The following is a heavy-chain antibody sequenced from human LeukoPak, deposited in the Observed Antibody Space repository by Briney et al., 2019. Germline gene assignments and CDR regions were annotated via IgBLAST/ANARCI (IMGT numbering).Heavy chain of an antibody. CDR3: AKDRWGQQLVRNWFDP. Sequence: PGGSLRLSCAASGFIFPDYSMGWVRQAPGKGLEWVSAISGSGGSTYYADSVKGRFTISRDNSKNTLYLQMNSLRAEDTAVYYCAKDRWGQQLVRNWFDPWGQGTLVTVSS. V-gene: IGHV3-23*01. D-gene: IGHD6-13*01. CDR2: ISGSGGST. CDR1: GFIFPDYS. J-gene: IGHJ5*02.